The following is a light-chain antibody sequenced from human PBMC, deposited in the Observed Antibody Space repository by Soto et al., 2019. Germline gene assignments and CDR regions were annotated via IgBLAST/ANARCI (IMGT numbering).Light chain of an antibody. CDR3: QQRADWPIT. CDR1: QYITIY. CDR2: DAS. J-gene: IGKJ5*01. V-gene: IGKV3-11*01. Sequence: EIVLTQSPATLSLSPGERATLSCRASQYITIYLAWYQQKPGQAPRLLIYDASNRATGIPARFSGSGSWTAFTLTISSLEPDEFAVYYCQQRADWPITFGQGTRLEIK.